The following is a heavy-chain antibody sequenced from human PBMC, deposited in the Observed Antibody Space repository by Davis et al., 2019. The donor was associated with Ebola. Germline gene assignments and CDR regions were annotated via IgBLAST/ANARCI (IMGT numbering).Heavy chain of an antibody. Sequence: SETLSLTCTVSGGSIISSSSYWGWIRQPPRKGLEWIGSIYYSGITYYNPSLKSRVTISVDTSKNQFSLKLSSVTAADTAVYYCARAHPYSGSFWYFDLWGRGTLVTVSS. CDR2: IYYSGIT. J-gene: IGHJ2*01. D-gene: IGHD1-26*01. CDR3: ARAHPYSGSFWYFDL. V-gene: IGHV4-39*07. CDR1: GGSIISSSSY.